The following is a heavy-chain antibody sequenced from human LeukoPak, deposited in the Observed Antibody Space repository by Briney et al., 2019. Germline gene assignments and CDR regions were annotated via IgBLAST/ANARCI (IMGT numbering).Heavy chain of an antibody. CDR3: ARASGTPAYYYYMDG. Sequence: PGGSLRLSCAASGFTFSSYAMHWVRQAPGKGLEGVAVVSYDGSNKYYADSVKGRFTISRDNSKNTLYLQMNSLRAEDTAVYYCARASGTPAYYYYMDGGGKGTTGTVS. D-gene: IGHD1-7*01. CDR1: GFTFSSYA. V-gene: IGHV3-30*01. CDR2: VSYDGSNK. J-gene: IGHJ6*03.